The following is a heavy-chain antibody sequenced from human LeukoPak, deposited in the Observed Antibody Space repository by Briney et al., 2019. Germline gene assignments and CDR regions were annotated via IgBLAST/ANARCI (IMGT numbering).Heavy chain of an antibody. Sequence: SQTLSLTCAISGDSVSSNSAAWNWIRQSPSRGLEWLGRTYYRSKWYNDYAVSVKSRITINPDTSKNQFSLQLNSVTPEDTAVYYCARISTVTTFPGNYYGMDVWGQGTTVTVSS. D-gene: IGHD4-17*01. CDR3: ARISTVTTFPGNYYGMDV. CDR1: GDSVSSNSAA. V-gene: IGHV6-1*01. CDR2: TYYRSKWYN. J-gene: IGHJ6*02.